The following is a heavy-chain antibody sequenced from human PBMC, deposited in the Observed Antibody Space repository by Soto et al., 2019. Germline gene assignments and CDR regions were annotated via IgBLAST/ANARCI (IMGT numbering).Heavy chain of an antibody. CDR2: IYYSGST. V-gene: IGHV4-59*01. Sequence: SETLSLTCTVSGGSISSYYWSWIRQPPGKGLEWIGHIYYSGSTNYNPSLKSRVTISVDTSKNQFSLKLSSVTAADTAVYYCARNAYYYDSSGYQSPPYYYGMDVWGQGTTFTVSS. J-gene: IGHJ6*02. CDR3: ARNAYYYDSSGYQSPPYYYGMDV. CDR1: GGSISSYY. D-gene: IGHD3-22*01.